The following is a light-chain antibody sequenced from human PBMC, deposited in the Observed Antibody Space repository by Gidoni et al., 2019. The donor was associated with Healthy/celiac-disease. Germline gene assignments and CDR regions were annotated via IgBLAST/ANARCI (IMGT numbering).Light chain of an antibody. Sequence: QSVLTQPPSVSGAPGQRVTISCTGGSSNIGAGYDVHWYQQLPGTAPKLPLYGNSNRPSGVPDRFSGSKSGTSASLAITGLQAEDEADYYCQSYDSSLSALFGGGTKLTVL. V-gene: IGLV1-40*01. CDR3: QSYDSSLSAL. J-gene: IGLJ2*01. CDR1: SSNIGAGYD. CDR2: GNS.